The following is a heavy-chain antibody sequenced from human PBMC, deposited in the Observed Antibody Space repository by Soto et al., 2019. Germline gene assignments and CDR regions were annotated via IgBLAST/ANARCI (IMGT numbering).Heavy chain of an antibody. CDR1: GYTFTNYA. CDR3: ARSSGYYYVAY. D-gene: IGHD3-22*01. V-gene: IGHV1-3*01. CDR2: ITAGNGNT. Sequence: VQLVQPGAEVMKPGASVKDYCKASGYTFTNYAMHWVRQAPGQRLVWIGWITAGNGNTKYSQKFQGRVTRTRDTSASTAYMELSRLRSEDTAVYYCARSSGYYYVAYWGQGTLVTVAS. J-gene: IGHJ4*02.